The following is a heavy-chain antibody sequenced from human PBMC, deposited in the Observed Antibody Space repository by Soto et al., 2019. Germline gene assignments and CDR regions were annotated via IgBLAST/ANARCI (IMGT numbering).Heavy chain of an antibody. V-gene: IGHV3-23*01. D-gene: IGHD5-12*01. J-gene: IGHJ6*02. CDR1: GFTFSSYA. CDR3: SKATSTTRYSYYYGMDV. Sequence: GGSLRLSCAACGFTFSSYAMSWVRQAPGKGLEWVSAISGSGGSTYYADSVKGRFTISRDNSKNTLYLQMNSLRAEDTAVYYCSKATSTTRYSYYYGMDVWGQGTTVTVSS. CDR2: ISGSGGST.